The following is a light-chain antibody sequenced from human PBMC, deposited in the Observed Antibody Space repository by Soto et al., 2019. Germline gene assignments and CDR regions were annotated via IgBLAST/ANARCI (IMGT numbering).Light chain of an antibody. Sequence: DIQMTQSPSSLSASVGDRVTIACLASQSISTFLNWYQQKPGKAPKLLISAASSLHRGIPSTFSGSGSGTDFTLTISSLQPEDFATYYCQQSYSTPFTFGPGTKVDIK. J-gene: IGKJ3*01. CDR2: AAS. CDR1: QSISTF. CDR3: QQSYSTPFT. V-gene: IGKV1-39*01.